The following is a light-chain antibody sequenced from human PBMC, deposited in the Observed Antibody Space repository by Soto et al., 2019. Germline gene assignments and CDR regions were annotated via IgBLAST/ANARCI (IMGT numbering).Light chain of an antibody. V-gene: IGKV1-9*01. J-gene: IGKJ4*01. Sequence: EIQLTQSPSLRSASVGDTVTMSCRGSQAISTSLAWYRQKSGMAPELLIYAASTLHSGVPSRFSGGGSGTDFTLTISGLQPEDFATYSCQQVNGYPFTFGGGTKVDIK. CDR1: QAISTS. CDR3: QQVNGYPFT. CDR2: AAS.